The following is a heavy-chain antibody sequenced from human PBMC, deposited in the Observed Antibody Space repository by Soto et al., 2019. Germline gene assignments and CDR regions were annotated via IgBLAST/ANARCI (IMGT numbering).Heavy chain of an antibody. D-gene: IGHD2-2*01. CDR1: GGTFSSYA. J-gene: IGHJ6*02. CDR3: ARWVLPAAIEPYGMDV. Sequence: QVQLVQSGAEVKKPGSSVKVSCKASGGTFSSYAISWVRQAPGQGLEWMGGIIPSFGTANYAQKFQGRVTITADESPSTAFMELSRLRSEDPAVYYCARWVLPAAIEPYGMDVWGQGTTVTVSS. V-gene: IGHV1-69*01. CDR2: IIPSFGTA.